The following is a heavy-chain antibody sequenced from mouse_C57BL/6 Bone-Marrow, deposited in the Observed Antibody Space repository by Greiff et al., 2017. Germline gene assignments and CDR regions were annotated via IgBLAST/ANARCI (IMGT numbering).Heavy chain of an antibody. J-gene: IGHJ1*03. CDR2: IYPRSGNT. CDR3: ARGNIVEVLLNLWYCDV. D-gene: IGHD2-12*01. CDR1: GYTFTSYG. V-gene: IGHV1-81*01. Sequence: VLLQQSGAELARPGASVKLSCKASGYTFTSYGISWVKQRTGQGLEWIGEIYPRSGNTYYNEKFKGKATLTADKSSSTAYMELRSLTSEDSAVYFCARGNIVEVLLNLWYCDVWGTGTTVTVSS.